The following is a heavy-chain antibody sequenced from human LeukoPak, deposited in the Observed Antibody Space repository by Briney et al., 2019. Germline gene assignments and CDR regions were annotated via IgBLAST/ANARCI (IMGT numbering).Heavy chain of an antibody. D-gene: IGHD6-13*01. J-gene: IGHJ4*02. CDR2: ISSSGATI. CDR3: ARVNGYSNDPFDY. CDR1: AFTFSDFY. Sequence: GGSLRLSCAASAFTFSDFYMSWIRQAPGKGLEWVSYISSSGATIYYADSVKGRFTISRDNAKNSLYLQMNSLRAEDTAVYYCARVNGYSNDPFDYWGQGTLVTVSS. V-gene: IGHV3-11*04.